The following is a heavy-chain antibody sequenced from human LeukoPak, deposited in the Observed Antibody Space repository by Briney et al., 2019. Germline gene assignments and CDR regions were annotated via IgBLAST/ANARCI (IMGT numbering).Heavy chain of an antibody. D-gene: IGHD3-10*01. CDR1: GGTFSSYA. V-gene: IGHV1-69*13. Sequence: ASVKVSCKASGGTFSSYAISWVRQAPGQGLEWMGGIIPIFGTANYAQKFQGRVTITADESTSTAYMELSSLRSEDTAVYYCARDVSGSGSKYYLDYWGQGTLVTVSS. J-gene: IGHJ4*02. CDR3: ARDVSGSGSKYYLDY. CDR2: IIPIFGTA.